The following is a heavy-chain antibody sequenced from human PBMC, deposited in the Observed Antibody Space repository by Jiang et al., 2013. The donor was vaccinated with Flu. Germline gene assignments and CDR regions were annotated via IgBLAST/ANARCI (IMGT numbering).Heavy chain of an antibody. CDR2: IYYTGNT. CDR1: GGSISGGGQY. J-gene: IGHJ4*02. Sequence: GPGLVKTSQTLSLTCTVSGGSISGGGQYWSWIRQQPGKGLEWIGYIYYTGNTYYNPSLKSRVSMSVDTSNNQFSLNLISATAADTATYYCARGTEKHFGLWGQGTLVPSHQ. V-gene: IGHV4-31*03. CDR3: ARGTEKHFGL. D-gene: IGHD1-1*01.